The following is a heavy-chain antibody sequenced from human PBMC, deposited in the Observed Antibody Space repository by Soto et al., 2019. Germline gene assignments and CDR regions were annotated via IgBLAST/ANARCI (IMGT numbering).Heavy chain of an antibody. CDR2: INQDGSER. Sequence: EVQLVESGGGLVQPGGSLRLSCAASEFTFSKYWMTWFRQSPGKGLEWGANINQDGSERYYVDSVRGRFTISRDNAKNSLYLQMNSLRAEDTAVYYCVCGGNYFVYWGQGTLVTVSP. D-gene: IGHD3-16*01. J-gene: IGHJ4*02. CDR1: EFTFSKYW. V-gene: IGHV3-7*01. CDR3: VCGGNYFVY.